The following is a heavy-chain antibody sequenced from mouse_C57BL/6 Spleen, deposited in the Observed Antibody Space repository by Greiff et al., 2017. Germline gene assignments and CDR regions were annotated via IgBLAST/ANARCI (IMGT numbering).Heavy chain of an antibody. CDR3: ARYGGGYAMDY. Sequence: VQLQQPGAELVRPGSSVKLSCKASGYTFTSYWMHWVKQRPIQGLEWIGNIDPSDSETHYNQKFKDKATLTVDKSSSTAYMQLSSLTSEDSAVYYCARYGGGYAMDYRGQGTSVTVAS. D-gene: IGHD1-1*02. CDR2: IDPSDSET. V-gene: IGHV1-52*01. J-gene: IGHJ4*01. CDR1: GYTFTSYW.